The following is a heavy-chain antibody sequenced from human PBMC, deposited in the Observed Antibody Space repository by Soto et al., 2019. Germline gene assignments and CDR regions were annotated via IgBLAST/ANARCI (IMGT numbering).Heavy chain of an antibody. J-gene: IGHJ3*02. CDR1: GYTFTSYA. CDR3: ASDLIPMDI. CDR2: ISAYNGNT. D-gene: IGHD2-8*01. Sequence: QVQLVQAGAEVKKPGASVKVACRASGYTFTSYAIRWVRQAPGQGLEWMGWISAYNGNTKYAQKHQGRVTKTTDTSTSTAYMALRSLRSDDTAVDYCASDLIPMDIWGQGTMVTVSS. V-gene: IGHV1-18*01.